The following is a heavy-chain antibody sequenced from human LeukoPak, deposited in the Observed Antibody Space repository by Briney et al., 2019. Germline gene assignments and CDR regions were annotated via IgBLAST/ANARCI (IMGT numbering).Heavy chain of an antibody. CDR2: ISYDGSNK. V-gene: IGHV3-30-3*01. D-gene: IGHD2-2*01. CDR3: ARDLSSTSSWATVPDY. Sequence: GGSLRLSCAASGFTFSSYAMHWVRQAPGKGLEWVAVISYDGSNKYYADSVKGRFTISRDNSKNTLYLQMNSLRAEDTAVYYCARDLSSTSSWATVPDYWGQGTLVTVSS. J-gene: IGHJ4*02. CDR1: GFTFSSYA.